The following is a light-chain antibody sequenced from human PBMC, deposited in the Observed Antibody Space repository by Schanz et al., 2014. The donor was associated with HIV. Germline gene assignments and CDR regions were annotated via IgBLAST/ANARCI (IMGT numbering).Light chain of an antibody. Sequence: QSALTQPASVSGSPGQSITISCTGTRNDVGTYNLVSWYQQHPGKAPQLMIYEVTKRPSGVSDRFSGSKSGNTASLTISGLQAEDEADYYCSSYAGINNFVVFGGGTKLTVL. CDR3: SSYAGINNFVV. CDR1: RNDVGTYNL. V-gene: IGLV2-14*02. J-gene: IGLJ2*01. CDR2: EVT.